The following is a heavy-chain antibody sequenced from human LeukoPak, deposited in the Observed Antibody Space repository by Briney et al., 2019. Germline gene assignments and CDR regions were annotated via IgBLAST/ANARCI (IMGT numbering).Heavy chain of an antibody. CDR2: ISPSADRT. D-gene: IGHD3-22*01. J-gene: IGHJ4*02. CDR1: GFTFSSYA. Sequence: PSGESLRLSCAASGFTFSSYAMSWVRQAPGKGLEWVSFISPSADRTSNADSVEGRFTISRDNPRNTLYLQMNSLRDEDTAVYYCAIMHGYYDGSGYWVQWGQGTLVTVSS. V-gene: IGHV3-23*01. CDR3: AIMHGYYDGSGYWVQ.